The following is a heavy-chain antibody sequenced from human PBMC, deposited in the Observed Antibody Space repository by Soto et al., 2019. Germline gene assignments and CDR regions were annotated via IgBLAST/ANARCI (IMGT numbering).Heavy chain of an antibody. CDR2: INPSGGST. V-gene: IGHV1-46*03. CDR1: GYTFASYY. J-gene: IGHJ6*03. Sequence: ASVKVSCKASGYTFASYYMHWVRQAPGQGIVWMGIINPSGGSTSYAQKFQGRVTMTRDTSTSTVYMELSSLRSEDTAVYYCARVDFWSGYYPPYYYYYYMDVWGKGTTVTVSS. D-gene: IGHD3-3*01. CDR3: ARVDFWSGYYPPYYYYYYMDV.